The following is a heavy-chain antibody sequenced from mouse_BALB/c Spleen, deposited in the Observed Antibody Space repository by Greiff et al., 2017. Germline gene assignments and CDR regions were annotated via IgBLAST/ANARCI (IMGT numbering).Heavy chain of an antibody. CDR2: INPSNGRT. V-gene: IGHV1S81*02. CDR1: GYTFTSYW. CDR3: AVLGLLDY. D-gene: IGHD3-1*01. Sequence: QVHVKQPGAELVKPGASVKLSCKASGYTFTSYWMHWVKQRPGQGLEWIGEINPSNGRTNYNEKFKSKATLTVDKSSSTAYMQLSSLTSEDSAVYYCAVLGLLDYWGQGTTLTVSS. J-gene: IGHJ2*01.